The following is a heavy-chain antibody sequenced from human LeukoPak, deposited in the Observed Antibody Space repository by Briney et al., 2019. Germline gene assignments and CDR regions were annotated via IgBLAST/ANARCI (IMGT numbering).Heavy chain of an antibody. CDR1: GYTFTGYY. J-gene: IGHJ4*02. CDR3: ARDRADYDFWSGYYTSLDY. CDR2: INPNSGGT. D-gene: IGHD3-3*01. V-gene: IGHV1-2*04. Sequence: GASVKVSCKASGYTFTGYYMHWVRQAPGQGLEWMGWINPNSGGTNYAQKFQGWVTMTRDTSISTAYMELSRLRSDDTAVYYCARDRADYDFWSGYYTSLDYWGRGTLVTVSS.